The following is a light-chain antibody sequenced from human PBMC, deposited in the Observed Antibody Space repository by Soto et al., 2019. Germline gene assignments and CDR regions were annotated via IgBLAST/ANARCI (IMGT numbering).Light chain of an antibody. CDR3: QHYNDWRSLT. V-gene: IGKV3-15*01. Sequence: EIVMTQSPATLSVSPGERATLSCRASQSVSRHLAWYQQRPGQAPRLLIYDASTRATGIPARFSGSGSGTEFTLTISSLQSEDFAVYYCQHYNDWRSLTFCGGTKVEI. CDR2: DAS. J-gene: IGKJ4*01. CDR1: QSVSRH.